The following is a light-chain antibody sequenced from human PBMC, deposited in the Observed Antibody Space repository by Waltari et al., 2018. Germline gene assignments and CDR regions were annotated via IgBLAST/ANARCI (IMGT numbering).Light chain of an antibody. CDR1: RLRDKF. CDR3: QVWDRTSNHV. V-gene: IGLV3-1*01. CDR2: QDS. Sequence: SYDLTQPPSVSVSPGQPVHITCSGDRLRDKFVPWYQQRPGQSPLLIIFQDSKRPSGIPERFSGSNSGNTATLIITGTQTGDEADYYCQVWDRTSNHVFGTGTRVTVL. J-gene: IGLJ1*01.